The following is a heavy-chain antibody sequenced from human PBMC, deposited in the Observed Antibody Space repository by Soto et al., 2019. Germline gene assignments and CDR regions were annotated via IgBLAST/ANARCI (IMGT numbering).Heavy chain of an antibody. J-gene: IGHJ6*02. CDR1: GGSISSYY. CDR3: ARVKGESSSLYYYYYYGMDV. D-gene: IGHD6-6*01. CDR2: IYYSGST. Sequence: TLSLTCTVSGGSISSYYGSWIRQPAGKGLEWIGYIYYSGSTNYNPSLKSRVTISVDTSKNQFSLKLSSVTAADTAVYYCARVKGESSSLYYYYYYGMDVWGQGTTVTVS. V-gene: IGHV4-59*01.